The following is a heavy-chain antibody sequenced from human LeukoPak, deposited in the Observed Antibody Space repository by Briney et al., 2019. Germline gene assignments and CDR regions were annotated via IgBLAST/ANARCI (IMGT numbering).Heavy chain of an antibody. J-gene: IGHJ3*02. V-gene: IGHV4-59*12. D-gene: IGHD2-2*01. CDR3: VKSNSRYQPWTLDI. CDR2: IFYNEGT. Sequence: PSETLSLTCTVSSGSFRTYYWSSIRQPPGKGLEWIGYIFYNEGTSYNPSLKSRVTISVDTSNNQLSLKVNSVTAADTAMYYCVKSNSRYQPWTLDIWGRGTMVTVSS. CDR1: SGSFRTYY.